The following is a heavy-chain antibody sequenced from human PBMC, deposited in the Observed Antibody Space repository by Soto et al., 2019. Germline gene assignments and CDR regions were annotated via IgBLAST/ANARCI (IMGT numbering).Heavy chain of an antibody. D-gene: IGHD3-10*01. V-gene: IGHV4-34*01. J-gene: IGHJ4*02. CDR1: GGSFSGYY. CDR3: ARGRFRSYLLD. CDR2: INHSGST. Sequence: SETLSLTCAVYGGSFSGYYWSWIRQPPGKGLEWIGEINHSGSTNYNPSLKSRVTISVDTSKNQFSLKLSSVTAADTAVYYCARGRFRSYLLDWGQGTLVTVSS.